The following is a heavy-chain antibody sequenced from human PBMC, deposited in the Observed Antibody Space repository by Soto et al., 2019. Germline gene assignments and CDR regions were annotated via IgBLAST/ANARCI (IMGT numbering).Heavy chain of an antibody. CDR1: GYSISSDYY. D-gene: IGHD1-20*01. CDR2: IYHSGTT. CDR3: ATVLNSKLDY. J-gene: IGHJ4*02. V-gene: IGHV4-38-2*01. Sequence: KTSETLSLTCAVSSSVSGYSISSDYYWGWIRQPPGKGLEWIGSIYHSGTTYYSPSLKSRVTISVDTSKKRFSLKLSSVTAADTAVYYCATVLNSKLDYWGQGTLVTVSS.